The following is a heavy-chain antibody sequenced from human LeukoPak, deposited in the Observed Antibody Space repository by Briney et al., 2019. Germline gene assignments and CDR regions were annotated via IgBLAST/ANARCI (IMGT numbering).Heavy chain of an antibody. D-gene: IGHD6-19*01. CDR3: ARAPSRKAVAGTWHYYYYYYMDV. J-gene: IGHJ6*03. Sequence: GASVKVSCKASGYTFTSYYMHWVRQAPGQGLEWMGIINPSGGSTSYAQKFQGRVTMTRDTSTSTVYMEQSSLRSEDTAVYYCARAPSRKAVAGTWHYYYYYYMDVWGKGTTVTISS. CDR1: GYTFTSYY. CDR2: INPSGGST. V-gene: IGHV1-46*01.